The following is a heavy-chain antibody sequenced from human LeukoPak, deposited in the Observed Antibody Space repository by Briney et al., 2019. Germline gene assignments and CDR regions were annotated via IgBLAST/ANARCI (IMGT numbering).Heavy chain of an antibody. Sequence: SETLSLTCAVYGGSFSGYYWSWIRQPPGKGLEWIGEINHSGSTNYNPSHKSRVTISVDTSKNQFSLKLSSVTAADTAVYYCARGDCSGGTCYFGHYHYGLDVWGQGTTVTVSS. CDR1: GGSFSGYY. D-gene: IGHD2-15*01. CDR3: ARGDCSGGTCYFGHYHYGLDV. J-gene: IGHJ6*02. CDR2: INHSGST. V-gene: IGHV4-34*01.